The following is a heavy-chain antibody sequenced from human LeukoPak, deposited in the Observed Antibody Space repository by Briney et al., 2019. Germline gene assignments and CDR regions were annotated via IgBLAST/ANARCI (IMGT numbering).Heavy chain of an antibody. D-gene: IGHD1-26*01. J-gene: IGHJ5*02. CDR2: IYTSGST. CDR1: GGSISSYY. CDR3: ARDSAPGVGAGA. Sequence: SETLSLACTVSGGSISSYYWSWIRQPAGKGLEWIGRIYTSGSTNYNPSLKSRVTMSVDTSKNQLSLKLTSVTAADTAVYYCARDSAPGVGAGAWGQGTLVTVSS. V-gene: IGHV4-4*07.